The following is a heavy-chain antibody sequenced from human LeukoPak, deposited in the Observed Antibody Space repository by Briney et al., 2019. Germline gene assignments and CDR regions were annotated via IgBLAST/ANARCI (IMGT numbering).Heavy chain of an antibody. CDR3: ARQIGGGWSFDY. D-gene: IGHD6-19*01. CDR2: IYSGGST. J-gene: IGHJ4*02. V-gene: IGHV3-66*04. Sequence: GGSLRLSCAASGFTVSSNYMTWVRQAPGRGLEWVSFIYSGGSTSYADSVKGRFTISRDNSKNTLYLQMNSLRAEDTAVYYCARQIGGGWSFDYWGQGTLVSVSS. CDR1: GFTVSSNY.